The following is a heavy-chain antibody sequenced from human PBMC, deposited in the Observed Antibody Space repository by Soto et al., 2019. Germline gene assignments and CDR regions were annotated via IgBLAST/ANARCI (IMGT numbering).Heavy chain of an antibody. CDR2: ISVYNGNT. D-gene: IGHD2-2*01. Sequence: QVQLVQSGAEVQKPGASVKVSCKASGYTFTSYSISWVRQAPGQGLEWMGWISVYNGNTNYAQKLQDRVTMTTDTSTSTAYMELRSLRSDDTAVYYCARGVGYCSGTSCRTYCFDYWGQGTLVTVSS. CDR1: GYTFTSYS. V-gene: IGHV1-18*01. J-gene: IGHJ4*02. CDR3: ARGVGYCSGTSCRTYCFDY.